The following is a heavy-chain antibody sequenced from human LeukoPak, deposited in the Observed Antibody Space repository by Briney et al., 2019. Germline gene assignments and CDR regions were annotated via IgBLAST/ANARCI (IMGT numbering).Heavy chain of an antibody. CDR1: GGSISNYY. CDR2: IYYTGST. CDR3: VRAQAVGAPAFDI. J-gene: IGHJ3*02. Sequence: SETLSLTCTVSGGSISNYYWTWIRQPPGKGLEWIGYIYYTGSTNYNPSLKSRVTISVDTSKNQFSLKLSSVTAADTAVYYCVRAQAVGAPAFDIWGQGTMVTVSS. D-gene: IGHD4/OR15-4a*01. V-gene: IGHV4-59*01.